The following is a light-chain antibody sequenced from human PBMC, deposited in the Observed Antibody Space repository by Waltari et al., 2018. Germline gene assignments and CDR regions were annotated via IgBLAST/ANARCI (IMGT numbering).Light chain of an antibody. Sequence: DIQMTQSPSSVSASLGDRVTITCRASQDISSWLAWYQQKPGKAPTLLIYTASSLQSGLPARVSGSGSGTDFTLTISSLQPEDFATYYCEQGSNLPPAFGGGTKVEIK. J-gene: IGKJ4*01. CDR1: QDISSW. CDR3: EQGSNLPPA. V-gene: IGKV1-12*01. CDR2: TAS.